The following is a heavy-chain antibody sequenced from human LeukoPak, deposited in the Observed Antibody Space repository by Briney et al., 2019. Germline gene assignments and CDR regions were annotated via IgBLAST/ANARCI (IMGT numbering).Heavy chain of an antibody. CDR1: GFTFSSYA. V-gene: IGHV3-23*01. Sequence: GGSLRLSCAASGFTFSSYAMSWVRQAPGKGLEWVSAISGSGGSTYYADSVKGRFTISRDNAKNSLYLQMNSLRAEDTAVYYCARKTDSSGSGDYWGQGTLVTVSS. J-gene: IGHJ4*02. CDR2: ISGSGGST. D-gene: IGHD3-22*01. CDR3: ARKTDSSGSGDY.